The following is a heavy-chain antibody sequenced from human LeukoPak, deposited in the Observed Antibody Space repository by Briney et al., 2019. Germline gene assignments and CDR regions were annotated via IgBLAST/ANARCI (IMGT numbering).Heavy chain of an antibody. CDR1: GYTLTELS. D-gene: IGHD3-10*01. CDR2: FDPEDGET. CDR3: ATDPVYYYGSGSYYLDY. V-gene: IGHV1-24*01. J-gene: IGHJ4*02. Sequence: ASVKVSCKVSGYTLTELSMHWVRQAPGKGLEWMGGFDPEDGETIYAQKFQGRVTVTEDTSTDTAYMELSSLRSEDTAVYYCATDPVYYYGSGSYYLDYWGQGTLVTVSS.